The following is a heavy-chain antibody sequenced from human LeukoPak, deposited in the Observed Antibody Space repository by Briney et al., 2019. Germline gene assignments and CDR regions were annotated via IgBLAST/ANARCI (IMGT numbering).Heavy chain of an antibody. CDR2: IYPGDSDR. D-gene: IGHD1-26*01. CDR1: GYTFSNYW. J-gene: IGHJ4*01. V-gene: IGHV5-51*01. Sequence: GESLKISCRGSGYTFSNYWIGWVRQMPGKGLEWMAIIYPGDSDRRYSPSFQGQVTISADRSIRTAYLRWSSLKASDTAIYCCARLTWDQYFFDFWGQGTQVTVSS. CDR3: ARLTWDQYFFDF.